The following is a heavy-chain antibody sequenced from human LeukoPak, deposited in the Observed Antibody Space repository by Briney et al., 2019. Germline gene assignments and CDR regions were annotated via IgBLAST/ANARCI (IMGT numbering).Heavy chain of an antibody. J-gene: IGHJ6*03. CDR2: IYTSGST. CDR1: GGSISSYY. D-gene: IGHD1-26*01. V-gene: IGHV4-4*09. CDR3: ARSLGAGYHYYYMDV. Sequence: SETLSLTCTVSGGSISSYYWSWIRQPPGKGLEWIGYIYTSGSTNYNPSLKSRVTISVDTSKNQFSLKLSSVTAADTAVYYCARSLGAGYHYYYMDVWGKGTTVTVSS.